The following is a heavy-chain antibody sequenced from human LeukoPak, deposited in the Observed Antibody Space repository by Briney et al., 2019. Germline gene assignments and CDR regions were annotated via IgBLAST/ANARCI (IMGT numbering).Heavy chain of an antibody. CDR3: ANLQQALFIVAKAFDI. V-gene: IGHV3-23*01. CDR2: ISSSSSYI. Sequence: GGSLRLSCAASGFTFSSSAMTWVRQAPGKGLEWVSSISSSSSYIYYADSVKGRFTISRDNSKNTLYLQMNSLRAEDTAVYYCANLQQALFIVAKAFDIWGQGTMVTVSS. D-gene: IGHD3-16*02. J-gene: IGHJ3*02. CDR1: GFTFSSSA.